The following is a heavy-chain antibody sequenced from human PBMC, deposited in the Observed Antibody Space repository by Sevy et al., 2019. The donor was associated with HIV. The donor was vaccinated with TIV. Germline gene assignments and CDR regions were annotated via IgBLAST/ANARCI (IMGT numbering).Heavy chain of an antibody. V-gene: IGHV3-7*03. D-gene: IGHD1-26*01. CDR3: ARDCNSASCLWGLDV. CDR1: GFTFSNYW. CDR2: IKRDGSER. Sequence: GGSLRLSCAASGFTFSNYWMTWVRQAPGKGLEWEANIKRDGSERYYLASVKSRFTISRDNAKKSLYLQMNSLTAEDTAVYYCARDCNSASCLWGLDVWGQGTTVTVSS. J-gene: IGHJ6*02.